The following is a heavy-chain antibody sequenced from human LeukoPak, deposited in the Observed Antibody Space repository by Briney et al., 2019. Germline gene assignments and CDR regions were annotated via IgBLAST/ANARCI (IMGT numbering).Heavy chain of an antibody. J-gene: IGHJ4*02. D-gene: IGHD2-2*01. V-gene: IGHV4-61*01. Sequence: KPSETLSLTCTVSGGSVSSGSYYGSWIRQPPGKGLEWIGYIYYSGTTNYNPSLKSRVTISVDTSKNQFSLKLTSVTAADTAVYYCARDRTSCLDHWGQGTLVTVSS. CDR1: GGSVSSGSYY. CDR2: IYYSGTT. CDR3: ARDRTSCLDH.